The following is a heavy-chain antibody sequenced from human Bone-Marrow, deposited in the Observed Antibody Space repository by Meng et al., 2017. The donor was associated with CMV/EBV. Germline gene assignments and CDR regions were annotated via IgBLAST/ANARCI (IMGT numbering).Heavy chain of an antibody. CDR3: ARNGRVATTNPFDS. Sequence: GESLKISCGAAGFTFSSYWMSWVRQAPGKGLEWVANIKQDGGETYYAASVKGRFTISRDNAKKSLYLQMNSLRAEDTAVYFCARNGRVATTNPFDSWGQGSLVTVSS. V-gene: IGHV3-7*01. J-gene: IGHJ4*02. CDR2: IKQDGGET. D-gene: IGHD5-12*01. CDR1: GFTFSSYW.